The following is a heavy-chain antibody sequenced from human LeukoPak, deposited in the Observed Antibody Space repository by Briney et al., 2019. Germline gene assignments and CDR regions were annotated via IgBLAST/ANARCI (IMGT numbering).Heavy chain of an antibody. D-gene: IGHD3-22*01. J-gene: IGHJ4*02. CDR2: INWNGGST. CDR3: ARMAYYYDSSGYYSTFDY. V-gene: IGHV3-20*04. Sequence: GVLRLSCAASGFTYDDYGMSWVRQAPGKGLEWVSGINWNGGSTGYADSVKGRFTISRDNAKNSLYLQMNSLRAEDTALYYCARMAYYYDSSGYYSTFDYWGQGTLVTVSS. CDR1: GFTYDDYG.